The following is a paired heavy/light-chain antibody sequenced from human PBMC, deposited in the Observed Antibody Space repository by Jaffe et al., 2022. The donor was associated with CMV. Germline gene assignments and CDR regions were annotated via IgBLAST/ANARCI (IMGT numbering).Heavy chain of an antibody. CDR1: GLTFEKYA. Sequence: QLLESGGGLVQPGGSLRLSCAASGLTFEKYAVTWVRQAPGKCLEWVSSIRGSGAGTLYADSVKGRFTISRDNSKNIVFLQMNNLRVDDTAVYHCAKDPNGDYIGAFDMWGQGTTVTVSS. V-gene: IGHV3-23*01. D-gene: IGHD4-17*01. J-gene: IGHJ3*02. CDR2: IRGSGAGT. CDR3: AKDPNGDYIGAFDM.
Light chain of an antibody. CDR1: RSITDNY. V-gene: IGKV3-20*01. Sequence: EIVLTQSPGTLSLSPGERATLSCRASRSITDNYLAWYQQKPGQAPRLLIYGASARAAGIPVRFSGSGSGTDFTLTISRLEPEDFAVYFCQHYAGSREFTFGPGTTVDLK. CDR3: QHYAGSREFT. J-gene: IGKJ3*01. CDR2: GAS.